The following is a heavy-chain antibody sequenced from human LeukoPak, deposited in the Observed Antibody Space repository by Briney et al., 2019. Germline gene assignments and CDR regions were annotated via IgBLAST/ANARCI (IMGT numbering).Heavy chain of an antibody. V-gene: IGHV1-18*01. J-gene: IGHJ3*02. Sequence: ASVKVSCKASGYTFTNFGISWVRQGPGQGLQRMGWISTYNGYANYAQKLQGRVTMTTDTSTSTAYMELRSLRSDDTAVYYCARPYYYDSSDYLDAFDIWGQGTMVTVSS. CDR1: GYTFTNFG. CDR2: ISTYNGYA. CDR3: ARPYYYDSSDYLDAFDI. D-gene: IGHD3-22*01.